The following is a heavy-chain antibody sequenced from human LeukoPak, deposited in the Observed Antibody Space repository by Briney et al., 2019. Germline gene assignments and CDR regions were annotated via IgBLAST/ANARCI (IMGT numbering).Heavy chain of an antibody. CDR3: ARAPWYYDSSGYYYVLDY. Sequence: ASVKVSCKASGYTFTSYAMNWVRQAPGQGLEWMGWMNPHSGNTGYAQKFQGRVTITRNSSISTAYMELTSLRSEDTAVYYCARAPWYYDSSGYYYVLDYWGQGTLVTVSS. V-gene: IGHV1-8*03. J-gene: IGHJ4*02. CDR1: GYTFTSYA. D-gene: IGHD3-22*01. CDR2: MNPHSGNT.